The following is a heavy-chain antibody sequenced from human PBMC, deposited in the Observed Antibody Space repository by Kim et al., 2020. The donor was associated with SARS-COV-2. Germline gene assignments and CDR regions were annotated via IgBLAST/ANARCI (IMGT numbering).Heavy chain of an antibody. V-gene: IGHV4-39*01. J-gene: IGHJ4*02. CDR3: ARSYWSRSIAAPTVDY. Sequence: SLKSRVTISVDTSKNQFSLKLSSVTAADTAVYYCARSYWSRSIAAPTVDYWGQGTLVTVSS. D-gene: IGHD6-6*01.